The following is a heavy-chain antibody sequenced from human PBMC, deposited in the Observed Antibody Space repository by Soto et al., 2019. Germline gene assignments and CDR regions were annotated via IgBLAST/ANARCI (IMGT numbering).Heavy chain of an antibody. CDR1: GGPISSGGYY. CDR2: IYYSGST. CDR3: ARGLKYSSSPSFDY. Sequence: SETLSLTCTVSGGPISSGGYYWSWIRQHPGKGLEWIGYIYYSGSTYYNPSLKSRVTISVDKSKNQFSLKLSSVTAADTAVYYCARGLKYSSSPSFDYWGQGTLVTVSS. J-gene: IGHJ4*02. D-gene: IGHD6-6*01. V-gene: IGHV4-31*03.